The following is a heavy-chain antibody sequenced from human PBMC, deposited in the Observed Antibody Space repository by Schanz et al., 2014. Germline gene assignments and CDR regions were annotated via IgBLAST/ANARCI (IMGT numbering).Heavy chain of an antibody. Sequence: VQLVESGGGLVKPGGSLRLSCAASGFTFSDYYMSWIRQAPGKGLEWVAVIWYDENNKYYADSVKGRFTMSRDNAKNTLYLQMNSLRAEDTAVYYCAKDPSHGDYDYYFDYWGQGTLVTVSS. CDR3: AKDPSHGDYDYYFDY. CDR1: GFTFSDYY. CDR2: IWYDENNK. V-gene: IGHV3-33*03. J-gene: IGHJ4*02. D-gene: IGHD3-22*01.